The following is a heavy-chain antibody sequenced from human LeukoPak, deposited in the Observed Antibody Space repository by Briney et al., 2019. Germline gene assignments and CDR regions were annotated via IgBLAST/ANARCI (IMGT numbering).Heavy chain of an antibody. Sequence: ASVKVSCKASGYTFTGYYMHWVRQAPGQGLEWMGWINPNSGGTNYAQNFQGRVTMTRDTSISTACMELSRLRSDDTAVYYCARRIPAAGTLDYWGQGTLVTVSS. V-gene: IGHV1-2*02. D-gene: IGHD6-13*01. CDR3: ARRIPAAGTLDY. J-gene: IGHJ4*02. CDR2: INPNSGGT. CDR1: GYTFTGYY.